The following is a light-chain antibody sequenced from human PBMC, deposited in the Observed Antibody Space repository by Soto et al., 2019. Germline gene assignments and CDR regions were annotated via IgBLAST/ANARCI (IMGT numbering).Light chain of an antibody. CDR3: QQYNSPWT. CDR2: KAS. J-gene: IGKJ1*01. V-gene: IGKV1-5*03. Sequence: DSQITLSPSTLSASVGAGVTIACRASQSISSWVACYQQPPGTGPQLLIYKASSFASGVPSRFSGSGAATEFPLTISSLQPDDFTTYYCQQYNSPWTFGQGTKVDNK. CDR1: QSISSW.